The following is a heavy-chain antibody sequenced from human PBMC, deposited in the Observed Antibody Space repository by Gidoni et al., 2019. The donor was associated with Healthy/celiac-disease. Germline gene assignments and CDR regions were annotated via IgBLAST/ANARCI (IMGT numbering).Heavy chain of an antibody. CDR2: IYPGDSDT. J-gene: IGHJ6*02. V-gene: IGHV5-51*03. CDR1: GYSFTSYW. Sequence: EVQLVQSGAEVKKPGESLKISCKGSGYSFTSYWIGWVRQMPGKGLEWMGSIYPGDSDTRYSPSFQGQVTISADKSISTAYLQWSSLKASDTAMYYCATQTRVSYYDFWSGYDYYYGMDVWGQGTTVTVPS. CDR3: ATQTRVSYYDFWSGYDYYYGMDV. D-gene: IGHD3-3*01.